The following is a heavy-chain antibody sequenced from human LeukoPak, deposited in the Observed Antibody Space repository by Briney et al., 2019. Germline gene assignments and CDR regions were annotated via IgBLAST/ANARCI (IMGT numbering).Heavy chain of an antibody. V-gene: IGHV4-34*01. CDR1: GGSFSGYY. J-gene: IGHJ6*02. CDR3: ARVTSSGSYWIVYYGMDV. D-gene: IGHD1-26*01. CDR2: INHSGST. Sequence: SETLSLTCAVYGGSFSGYYWSWIRQPPGKGLEWIGEINHSGSTNYNPSLKSRVTISVDTSKNQFSLKLSSVTAADTAVYYCARVTSSGSYWIVYYGMDVWGQGTTVTVSS.